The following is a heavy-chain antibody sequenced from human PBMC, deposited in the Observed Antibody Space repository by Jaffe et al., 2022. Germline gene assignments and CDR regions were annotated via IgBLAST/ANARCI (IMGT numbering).Heavy chain of an antibody. J-gene: IGHJ4*02. CDR2: IKQDGSEK. Sequence: EVQLVESGGGLVQPGGSLRLSCAASGFTFSSYWMSWVRQAPGKGLEWVANIKQDGSEKYYVDSVKGRFTISRDNAKNSLYLQMNSLRAEDTAVYYCAREGGYCSGGSCYLWRYYFDYWGQGTLVTVSS. V-gene: IGHV3-7*01. D-gene: IGHD2-15*01. CDR1: GFTFSSYW. CDR3: AREGGYCSGGSCYLWRYYFDY.